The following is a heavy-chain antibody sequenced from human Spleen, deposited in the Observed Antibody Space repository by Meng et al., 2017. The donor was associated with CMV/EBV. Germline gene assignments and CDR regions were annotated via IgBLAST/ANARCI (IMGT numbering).Heavy chain of an antibody. D-gene: IGHD3-3*01. CDR2: INPSGDST. CDR3: ARAPLPLLEWLPNFDY. V-gene: IGHV1-46*01. Sequence: ASVKVSCKASGYTFTGYYMHWVRQAPGQGLEWMGIINPSGDSTTYAQQFQGRVTMTRDTSTGTVYMELSSLRSEDTAVYYCARAPLPLLEWLPNFDYWGQGTLVTVSS. CDR1: GYTFTGYY. J-gene: IGHJ4*02.